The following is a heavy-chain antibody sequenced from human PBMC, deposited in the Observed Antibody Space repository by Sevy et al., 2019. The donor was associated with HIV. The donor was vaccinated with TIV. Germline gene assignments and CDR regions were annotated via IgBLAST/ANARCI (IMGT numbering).Heavy chain of an antibody. J-gene: IGHJ6*02. CDR3: ARGRGYCSGGSCPSNMDV. CDR1: GFTFDDYA. V-gene: IGHV3-21*01. D-gene: IGHD2-15*01. CDR2: ISSSSNYI. Sequence: GGSLRLSCVVSGFTFDDYAMSWVRQAPGKGLEWVSSISSSSNYIYYADSVKGRFTISRDNAKNSLYLQMNSLRAEDTAVYYCARGRGYCSGGSCPSNMDVWGQGTTVTVSS.